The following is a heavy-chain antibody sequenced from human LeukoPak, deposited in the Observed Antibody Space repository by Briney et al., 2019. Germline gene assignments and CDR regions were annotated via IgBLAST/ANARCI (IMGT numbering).Heavy chain of an antibody. Sequence: AAVKVSCKASGYTFTSYYMHWVRQAPGQGREWRGIINPNVGSTSYAQKFQGRDTIIADESTATAYMERGSRRSEETAVYYCVSTGVHPPFYYSWGMDVWGRGTTLTVSS. J-gene: IGHJ6*02. CDR3: VSTGVHPPFYYSWGMDV. CDR2: INPNVGST. D-gene: IGHD3-10*01. V-gene: IGHV1-46*01. CDR1: GYTFTSYY.